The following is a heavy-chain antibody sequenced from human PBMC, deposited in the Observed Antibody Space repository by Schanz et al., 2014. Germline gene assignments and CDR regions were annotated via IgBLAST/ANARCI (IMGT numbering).Heavy chain of an antibody. J-gene: IGHJ5*02. V-gene: IGHV3-48*04. CDR3: ARPALWFGDNCFDP. Sequence: EVQLVESGGGLVQPGGSLRLSCAASGFTFSSYSMNWVRQAPGKGLEWVSYISSSSSTRYYADSVKGRFTISRDSAENSLYLQMNSLRAEDTAVYYCARPALWFGDNCFDPWGQGTLVTVAS. CDR1: GFTFSSYS. CDR2: ISSSSSTR. D-gene: IGHD3-10*01.